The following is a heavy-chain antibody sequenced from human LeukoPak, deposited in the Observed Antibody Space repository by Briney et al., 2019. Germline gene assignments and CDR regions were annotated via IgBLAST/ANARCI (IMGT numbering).Heavy chain of an antibody. CDR1: GYGFTTNW. Sequence: GESLKISCKGSGYGFTTNWIVWVRQMPGKGLEWMGVIYPGDSDTRYTPSFQGQVTISADKSVSTAYLQWSSLKASDTAMYYCATTPLALTGETFDYWGQGTLVTVSS. CDR3: ATTPLALTGETFDY. D-gene: IGHD3-3*02. V-gene: IGHV5-51*01. CDR2: IYPGDSDT. J-gene: IGHJ4*02.